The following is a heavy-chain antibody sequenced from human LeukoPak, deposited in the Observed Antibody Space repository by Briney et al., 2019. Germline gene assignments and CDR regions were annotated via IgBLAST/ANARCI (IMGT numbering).Heavy chain of an antibody. CDR3: ATISGVPEY. V-gene: IGHV3-74*01. CDR1: GFTFSSYW. Sequence: GGSLRLSCAASGFTFSSYWMHWVRQAPGKGLVWVSRINTDGSSTSYADSVKGRFTISRDNARNTLYLQMSSLRAEDTAVYYCATISGVPEYWGQGTLVTVSS. CDR2: INTDGSST. J-gene: IGHJ4*02. D-gene: IGHD1-20*01.